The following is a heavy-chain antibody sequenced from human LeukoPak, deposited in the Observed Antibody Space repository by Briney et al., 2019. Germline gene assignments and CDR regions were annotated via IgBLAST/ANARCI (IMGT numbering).Heavy chain of an antibody. CDR3: ARDSPVYCSSTSCYGYGMDV. CDR1: GGYISSYY. D-gene: IGHD2-2*01. Sequence: PSETLSLTCTVPGGYISSYYWSSIRQPAGKGLEWIGRIYTRGSTNYNPSLKSRVTMSVDTSKNQFSLKLSSVTAADTAVYYCARDSPVYCSSTSCYGYGMDVWGQGTTVTVSS. CDR2: IYTRGST. J-gene: IGHJ6*02. V-gene: IGHV4-4*07.